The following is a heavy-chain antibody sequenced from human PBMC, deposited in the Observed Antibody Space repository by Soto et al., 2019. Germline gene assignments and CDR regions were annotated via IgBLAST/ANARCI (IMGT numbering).Heavy chain of an antibody. CDR3: GRQRSRGYDPDAFDI. V-gene: IGHV4-39*01. J-gene: IGHJ3*02. Sequence: SETLSLMCTVSGGSISGSNYYWGWIRQPPGKGLAWIASIYYSGTSYYSPSLRGRVTISVDTSRNQFSLSLSSVTAADTALYYCGRQRSRGYDPDAFDIWGQGTMVTVSS. CDR2: IYYSGTS. D-gene: IGHD5-12*01. CDR1: GGSISGSNYY.